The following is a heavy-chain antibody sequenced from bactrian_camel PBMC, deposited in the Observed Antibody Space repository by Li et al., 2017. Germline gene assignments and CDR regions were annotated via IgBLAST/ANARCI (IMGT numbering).Heavy chain of an antibody. D-gene: IGHD4*01. Sequence: HVQLVESGGGSVQAGGSLRLSCAATGYSASSDCLAWFRQVPGKEREEVAAIDSDGRTSYADFVKGRFTISQDNDKNTMYLQMNSLIPEDTAMYYCATGAFSYWGQGTQVTVS. CDR1: GYSASSDC. J-gene: IGHJ6*01. CDR2: IDSDGRT. CDR3: ATGAFSY. V-gene: IGHV3S53*01.